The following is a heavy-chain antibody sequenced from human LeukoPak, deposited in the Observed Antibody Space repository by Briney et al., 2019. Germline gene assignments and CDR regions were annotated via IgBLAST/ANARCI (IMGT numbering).Heavy chain of an antibody. D-gene: IGHD2-8*01. CDR1: GFTFSSYA. Sequence: GGSLRLSCAASGFTFSSYAVSWVRQAPGKGVEWVSSISGSGGSTYSADSVKGRFTISRDNSKNTLYLQMNSLRAEDTALYYCAKDRSCTNDICHGDFDYWGQGTLVTVYS. J-gene: IGHJ4*02. CDR3: AKDRSCTNDICHGDFDY. CDR2: ISGSGGST. V-gene: IGHV3-23*01.